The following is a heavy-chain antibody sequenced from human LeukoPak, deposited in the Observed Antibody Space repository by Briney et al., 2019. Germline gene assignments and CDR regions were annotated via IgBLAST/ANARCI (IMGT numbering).Heavy chain of an antibody. J-gene: IGHJ3*01. CDR2: IYPGDSDT. Sequence: GESLKISCKGSGYSFTSYWIGWVRQMPGKGLEWMGIIYPGDSDTRYSPSFQGQVTISADKSINTAYLQWSSLKASDPAMYYCARNLPYYDFWSAYYPRESDAFDFWGQGTMVTVSS. CDR3: ARNLPYYDFWSAYYPRESDAFDF. V-gene: IGHV5-51*01. CDR1: GYSFTSYW. D-gene: IGHD3-3*01.